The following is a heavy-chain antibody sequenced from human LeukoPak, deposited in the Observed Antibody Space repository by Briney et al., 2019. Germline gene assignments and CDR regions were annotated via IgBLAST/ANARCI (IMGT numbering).Heavy chain of an antibody. V-gene: IGHV4-39*01. Sequence: SETLSLTCTVSGDSISSTNYYWGWIRQPPGKGLECIGSIYYTGSTYYNPSLKSQITISVDPSKNQFFLNLRSVTVADTALYYCARATRIVGVTETGRRFFGYWGQGTLVTVSS. CDR1: GDSISSTNYY. CDR3: ARATRIVGVTETGRRFFGY. D-gene: IGHD1-26*01. J-gene: IGHJ4*02. CDR2: IYYTGST.